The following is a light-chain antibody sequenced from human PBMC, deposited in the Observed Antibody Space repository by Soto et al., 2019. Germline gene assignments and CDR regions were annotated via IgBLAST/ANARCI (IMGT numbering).Light chain of an antibody. Sequence: QSVLTQPTSVSGSPGQSITISCTGTSSDVGGYNYVSWYQQHPDKAPKLMIYEVSNRPSGVSNHFSGSKSANTASLTISGLQAEDEADYYCSSYTSSSTLVFGTGTKLTVL. V-gene: IGLV2-14*01. CDR1: SSDVGGYNY. CDR3: SSYTSSSTLV. J-gene: IGLJ1*01. CDR2: EVS.